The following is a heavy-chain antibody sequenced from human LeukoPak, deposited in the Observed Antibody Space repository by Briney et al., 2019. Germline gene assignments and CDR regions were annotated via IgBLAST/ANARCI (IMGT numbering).Heavy chain of an antibody. J-gene: IGHJ6*03. CDR1: GYSLTELS. V-gene: IGHV1-24*01. CDR3: ATGFRSSWYGGSRYYNYYYYMDV. Sequence: GASVKVSCKVSGYSLTELSMHWVRQAPGKGLEGMGGFDPEDSKTIYAQKFQGRVTMTEDTSTDTAYMELSSLISEDTAMYYCATGFRSSWYGGSRYYNYYYYMDVWGKGTTVTVS. D-gene: IGHD6-13*01. CDR2: FDPEDSKT.